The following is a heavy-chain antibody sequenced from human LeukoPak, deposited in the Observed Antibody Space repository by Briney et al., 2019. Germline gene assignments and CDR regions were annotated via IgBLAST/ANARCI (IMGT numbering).Heavy chain of an antibody. J-gene: IGHJ3*02. D-gene: IGHD3-10*01. CDR1: GYTFTSYG. Sequence: ASVKVSCKASGYTFTSYGISWVRQAPGQGLEWMGWISAYNGNTNYAQKLQGRVTTTTDTSTSTAYMELRSLRSDDTAVYYCARVYGSGDYDDAFDIWGQGTMVTVSS. CDR3: ARVYGSGDYDDAFDI. V-gene: IGHV1-18*01. CDR2: ISAYNGNT.